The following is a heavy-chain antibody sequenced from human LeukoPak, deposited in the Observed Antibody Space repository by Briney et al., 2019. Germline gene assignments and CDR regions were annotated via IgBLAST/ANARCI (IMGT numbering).Heavy chain of an antibody. V-gene: IGHV1-2*02. CDR3: ARGYYGMDV. Sequence: ASVKVSCKASGYTFTGQYLYWARQTPGQGLEWMGWINPKTGDTDSAQNFQGRATMTRDTSITTVYMELSGLTSDDTAVYYCARGYYGMDVWGQGTTVTVSS. J-gene: IGHJ6*02. CDR2: INPKTGDT. CDR1: GYTFTGQY.